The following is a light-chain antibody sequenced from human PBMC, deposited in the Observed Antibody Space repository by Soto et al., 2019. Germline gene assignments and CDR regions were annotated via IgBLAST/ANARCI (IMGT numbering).Light chain of an antibody. V-gene: IGLV2-8*01. CDR3: SSYAGSNLYV. Sequence: HSVLTQPPSASGSPGQSVTISCTGTSSDVGGYNYVSWYQQHPGKAPKLMIYEVSKRPSGVPDRFSGSKSGNTASLTVSGLQAEDEADYYCSSYAGSNLYVFATGTKVTVL. CDR2: EVS. CDR1: SSDVGGYNY. J-gene: IGLJ1*01.